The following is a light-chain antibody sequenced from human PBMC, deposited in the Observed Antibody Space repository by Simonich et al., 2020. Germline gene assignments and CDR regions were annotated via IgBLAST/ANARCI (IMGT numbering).Light chain of an antibody. CDR2: EDN. Sequence: NFMLTQPHSVSESPGKTVTISCTRSSGRIASNYVQWYQQRPCSAPTTVIYEDNQRPSGVPDRFSGSIDSSSNSASLTISGLKTEDEADYYCQSYDSSGWVFGGGTKLTVL. V-gene: IGLV6-57*03. CDR1: SGRIASNY. J-gene: IGLJ3*02. CDR3: QSYDSSGWV.